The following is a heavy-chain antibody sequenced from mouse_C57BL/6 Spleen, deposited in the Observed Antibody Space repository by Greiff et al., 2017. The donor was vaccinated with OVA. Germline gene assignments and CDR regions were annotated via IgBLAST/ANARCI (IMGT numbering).Heavy chain of an antibody. Sequence: VQLQQSGPELVKPGASVKISCKASGYSFTGYYMNWVKQSPEKGLEWIGEINPGTGGTTYNQKFKAKATLTADKSSSTAYMQLNSLTSEDSAVYYCARNDGDGYLDVWGTGTTVSVAS. V-gene: IGHV1-42*01. CDR3: ARNDGDGYLDV. D-gene: IGHD2-13*01. CDR1: GYSFTGYY. CDR2: INPGTGGT. J-gene: IGHJ1*03.